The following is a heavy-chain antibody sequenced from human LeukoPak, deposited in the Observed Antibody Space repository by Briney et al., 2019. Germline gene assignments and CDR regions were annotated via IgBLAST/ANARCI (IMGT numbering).Heavy chain of an antibody. CDR3: ARGECSGGSCYGDWFDP. CDR2: IYYSGST. D-gene: IGHD2-15*01. J-gene: IGHJ5*02. Sequence: PSQTLSLTCTVSGGSISSGGYYWSWIRQHPGKGLEWIGYIYYSGSTYYNPSLKSRVTISVDTSKSQFSLKLSSVTAADTAVYYCARGECSGGSCYGDWFDPWGQGTLVTVSS. CDR1: GGSISSGGYY. V-gene: IGHV4-31*03.